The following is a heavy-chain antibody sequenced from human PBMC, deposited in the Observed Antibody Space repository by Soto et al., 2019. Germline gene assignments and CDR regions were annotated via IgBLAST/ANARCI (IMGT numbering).Heavy chain of an antibody. J-gene: IGHJ4*02. V-gene: IGHV4-39*01. CDR2: IYYSGIT. CDR1: GVSISNSSYY. CDR3: ARHGSN. Sequence: SETLSLTCTVSGVSISNSSYYWGWIRRPPGKGLEWIGTIYYSGITYYNPSLKSRVTISVDTSKNQFSLKLTSVTAADTAVYYCARHGSNWGQGTLVTV.